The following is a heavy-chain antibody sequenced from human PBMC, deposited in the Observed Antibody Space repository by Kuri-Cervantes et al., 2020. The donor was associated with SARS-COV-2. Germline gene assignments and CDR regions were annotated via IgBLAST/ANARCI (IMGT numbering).Heavy chain of an antibody. J-gene: IGHJ4*02. CDR2: ISYDGSNK. D-gene: IGHD2-2*01. Sequence: GESLKISLSASGFTFSSYAMHWVRQAPGKGLEWVAVISYDGSNKYYADSVKGRFTISRDNSKNTLYLQMNSLRAEDTAVYYCAKVARARIWFSTSCYFDYWGQGTLVTVSS. V-gene: IGHV3-30-3*01. CDR3: AKVARARIWFSTSCYFDY. CDR1: GFTFSSYA.